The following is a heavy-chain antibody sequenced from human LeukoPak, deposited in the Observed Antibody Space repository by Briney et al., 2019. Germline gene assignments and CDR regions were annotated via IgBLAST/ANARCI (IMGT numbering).Heavy chain of an antibody. V-gene: IGHV3-72*01. CDR1: GFTLSDHY. J-gene: IGHJ6*02. Sequence: GGSLRLSCAASGFTLSDHYMDWVRQAPGKALEWVGRTKTKANSYTTEYAASVKGRFTISRDDSKNSLCLHMNSLQTEDTAVYYCARGHYGFDVWGQGTTVAVSS. CDR3: ARGHYGFDV. CDR2: TKTKANSYTT.